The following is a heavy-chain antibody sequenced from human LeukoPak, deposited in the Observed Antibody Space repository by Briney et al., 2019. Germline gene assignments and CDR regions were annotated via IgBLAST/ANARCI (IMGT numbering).Heavy chain of an antibody. J-gene: IGHJ4*02. V-gene: IGHV3-9*01. Sequence: SLRLSCAASGFTFDDYAMHWVRQAPGEGLEWVSGISWNSGSIGYADSVKGRFTISRDNAKNSLYLQMNSLRAEDTALYYCTGSSRYYDSSGYGDYWGQGTLVTVS. CDR1: GFTFDDYA. CDR3: TGSSRYYDSSGYGDY. CDR2: ISWNSGSI. D-gene: IGHD3-22*01.